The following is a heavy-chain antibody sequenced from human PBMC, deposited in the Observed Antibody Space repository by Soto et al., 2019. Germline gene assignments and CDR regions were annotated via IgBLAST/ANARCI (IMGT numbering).Heavy chain of an antibody. J-gene: IGHJ6*02. CDR1: GGSISSGNYY. CDR3: ARPTRQWLGLRYYYGMDV. D-gene: IGHD6-19*01. CDR2: INHSGST. Sequence: SETLSLTCTVSGGSISSGNYYWSWIRQPPGKGLEWIGEINHSGSTNYNPSLKSRVTISVDTSKNQFSLKLSSVTAADTAVYYCARPTRQWLGLRYYYGMDVWGQGTTVTLSS. V-gene: IGHV4-39*07.